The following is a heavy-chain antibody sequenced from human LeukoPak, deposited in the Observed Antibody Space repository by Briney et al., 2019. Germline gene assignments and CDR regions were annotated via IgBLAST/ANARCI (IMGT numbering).Heavy chain of an antibody. Sequence: ASVKVSCTASGYTFTSYGISWVRQAPGQGLEWMGWISAYNGNTNYAQKLQGRVTMTTDTSTSTAYMELRSLRSDDTAVYYCARWQPYDSSGYYYYFDYWGQGTLVTVSS. CDR2: ISAYNGNT. J-gene: IGHJ4*02. CDR1: GYTFTSYG. CDR3: ARWQPYDSSGYYYYFDY. D-gene: IGHD3-22*01. V-gene: IGHV1-18*01.